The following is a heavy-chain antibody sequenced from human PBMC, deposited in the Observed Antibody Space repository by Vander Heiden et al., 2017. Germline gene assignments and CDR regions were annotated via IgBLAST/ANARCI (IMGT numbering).Heavy chain of an antibody. CDR3: ARDKGGDHFDY. J-gene: IGHJ4*02. Sequence: QVQLQESGPGLVKPSETLSLTCTVCGGSISSYYWSWIRQPPGKGLEWIGYIYYSGSTNYNPSLKSRVTISVDTSKNQFSLKLSSVTAADTAVYYCARDKGGDHFDYWGQGTLVTVSS. D-gene: IGHD4-17*01. CDR2: IYYSGST. CDR1: GGSISSYY. V-gene: IGHV4-59*01.